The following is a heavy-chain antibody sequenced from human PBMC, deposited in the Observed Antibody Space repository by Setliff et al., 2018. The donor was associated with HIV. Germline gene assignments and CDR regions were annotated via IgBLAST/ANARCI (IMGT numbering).Heavy chain of an antibody. CDR3: ARDRHSSGLGSYGP. Sequence: SETLSLTCTVSGDSMNDYYWTWIRQPAGKALEWIGRIDSSGTTDYKPSLKGRVAISVDTSRNQSSLRVTSVTAADTAVYFCARDRHSSGLGSYGPWGPGILVTVSS. CDR1: GDSMNDYY. CDR2: IDSSGTT. D-gene: IGHD3-10*01. J-gene: IGHJ5*02. V-gene: IGHV4-4*07.